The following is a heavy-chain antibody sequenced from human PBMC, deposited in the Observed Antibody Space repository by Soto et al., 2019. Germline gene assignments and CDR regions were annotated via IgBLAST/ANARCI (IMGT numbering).Heavy chain of an antibody. CDR3: VRTSLVVAAATREDY. CDR1: GFTFSSYW. D-gene: IGHD2-15*01. CDR2: INSDGSST. Sequence: EVQLVESGGGLVQPGESLRLSCAASGFTFSSYWMHWVRQSPVKGLVWVSRINSDGSSTSYAGSVKGRFTISRDNAKNTLYLQMNSLSAEDTAVYYCVRTSLVVAAATREDYWGQGTLVTVAS. V-gene: IGHV3-74*01. J-gene: IGHJ4*02.